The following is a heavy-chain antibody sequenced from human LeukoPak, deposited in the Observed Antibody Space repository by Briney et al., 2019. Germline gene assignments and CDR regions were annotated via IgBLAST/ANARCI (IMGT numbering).Heavy chain of an antibody. CDR2: IYTSRST. Sequence: PSETLSLTCTVSGGSISSGSYYWRWIRQPAGKGLEWIGRIYTSRSTNYNPSLKSRITISVDTSKNQFSLKLSSVTAADTAVYYCALGGDYRDYWGQGTLVTVSS. V-gene: IGHV4-61*02. CDR3: ALGGDYRDY. D-gene: IGHD4-17*01. J-gene: IGHJ4*02. CDR1: GGSISSGSYY.